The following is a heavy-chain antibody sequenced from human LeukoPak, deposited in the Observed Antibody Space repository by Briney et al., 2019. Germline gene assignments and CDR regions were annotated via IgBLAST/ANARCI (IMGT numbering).Heavy chain of an antibody. D-gene: IGHD3-10*01. CDR1: GFTFSSYW. J-gene: IGHJ6*02. CDR3: ARESVTMVRGVIGSSRFYYYGMDV. V-gene: IGHV3-74*01. Sequence: GGSLRLSCAASGFTFSSYWMYWVRQAPGKGLVWVSRINGDGSSTTYADSVQGRFTISRDDAKNTLYLQMNSLRAEDTAVYYCARESVTMVRGVIGSSRFYYYGMDVWGQGTTVTVSS. CDR2: INGDGSST.